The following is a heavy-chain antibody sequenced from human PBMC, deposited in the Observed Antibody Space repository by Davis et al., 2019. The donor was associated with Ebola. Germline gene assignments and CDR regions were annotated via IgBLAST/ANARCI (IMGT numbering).Heavy chain of an antibody. CDR3: ARTKYYDILTGYRIGYYGMDV. D-gene: IGHD3-9*01. CDR2: IIPIFDTA. V-gene: IGHV1-69*13. CDR1: GYTFTSYA. Sequence: AASVKVSCTASGYTFTSYAMHWVRQAPGQRLEWMGGIIPIFDTANYAQKFQGRVTITADESTSTAYMELSSLRSEDTAVYYCARTKYYDILTGYRIGYYGMDVWGQGTTVTVSS. J-gene: IGHJ6*02.